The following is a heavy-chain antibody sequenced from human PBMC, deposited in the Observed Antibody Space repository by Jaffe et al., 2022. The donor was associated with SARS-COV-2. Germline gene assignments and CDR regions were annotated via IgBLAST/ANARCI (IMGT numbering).Heavy chain of an antibody. Sequence: EVQLLESGGGLVQPGGSLRLSCAASGFTFSSYAMSWVRQAPGKGLEWVSAISGSGGSTYYADSVKGRFTISRDNSKNTLYLQMNSLRAEDTAVYYCAKAGIVLMVYAIQVDYWGQGTLVTVSS. J-gene: IGHJ4*02. D-gene: IGHD2-8*01. CDR3: AKAGIVLMVYAIQVDY. V-gene: IGHV3-23*01. CDR1: GFTFSSYA. CDR2: ISGSGGST.